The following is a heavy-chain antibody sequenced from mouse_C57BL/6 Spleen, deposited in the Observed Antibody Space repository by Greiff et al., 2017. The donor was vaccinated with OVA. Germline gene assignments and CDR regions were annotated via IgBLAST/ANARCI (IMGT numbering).Heavy chain of an antibody. CDR2: IDPYTGGT. J-gene: IGHJ3*01. V-gene: IGHV1-64*01. CDR3: ARRDYGSSCFDY. D-gene: IGHD1-1*01. Sequence: QVQLQQPGAELVRPGASVKLSCKASGYTFTSYWMHWVKQRPVQGLEWIGVIDPYTGGTNYNQKFKGKATLTVDKSSSTAYMQLSSLTSEDSAVYYCARRDYGSSCFDYWGQGTTVTVSA. CDR1: GYTFTSYW.